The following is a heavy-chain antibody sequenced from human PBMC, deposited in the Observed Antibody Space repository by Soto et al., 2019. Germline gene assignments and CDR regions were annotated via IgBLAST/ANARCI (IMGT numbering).Heavy chain of an antibody. D-gene: IGHD1-20*01. CDR3: ARDDNPDY. J-gene: IGHJ4*02. Sequence: EVQLVESGGGLVQPGGSLRLSCAASGFTFSRYWMHWVRQPPGKGLVWVSRTNGDGSSTNYADPVKGRFTISRDNAKNTLYLQLNSLRAENTAVYYCARDDNPDYWGQGTLVTVSS. CDR2: TNGDGSST. CDR1: GFTFSRYW. V-gene: IGHV3-74*01.